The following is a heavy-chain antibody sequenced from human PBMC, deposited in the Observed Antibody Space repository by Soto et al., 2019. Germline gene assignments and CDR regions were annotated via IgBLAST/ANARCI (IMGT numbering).Heavy chain of an antibody. CDR1: GFTFSSYA. V-gene: IGHV3-30-3*01. J-gene: IGHJ4*02. Sequence: QVQLVESGGGVVQPGRSLRLSCAASGFTFSSYAMHWVRQAPGKGLEWVAVISYDGSNKYYADSVKGRFTISRDNSKNTLDLQMHSLRAEDTAVYYCARARAVGDDFWRGYRYSPFDYWGQGTLVTVSS. CDR3: ARARAVGDDFWRGYRYSPFDY. CDR2: ISYDGSNK. D-gene: IGHD3-3*01.